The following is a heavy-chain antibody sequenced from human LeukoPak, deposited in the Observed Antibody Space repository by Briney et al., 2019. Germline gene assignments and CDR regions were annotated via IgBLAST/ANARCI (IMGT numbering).Heavy chain of an antibody. D-gene: IGHD4-23*01. CDR3: ARYGGGSAYYGMDV. Sequence: GGSLRLPCAGSGFTYRPYAMSWVRQAPGKGLEWVSVIYNGGSTYYADSVKGRFTISTDNSKNTLYLQMNSLRAEDTAVYYCARYGGGSAYYGMDVWGQGTTVTVSS. J-gene: IGHJ6*02. CDR1: GFTYRPYA. CDR2: IYNGGST. V-gene: IGHV3-53*01.